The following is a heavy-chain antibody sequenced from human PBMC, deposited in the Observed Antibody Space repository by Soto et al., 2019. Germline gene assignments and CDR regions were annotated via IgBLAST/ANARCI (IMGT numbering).Heavy chain of an antibody. Sequence: NPGKSLKISCKGSGYYFNRYWIGWLRQLTGKGLEWMGLIYPEDSETIYNPSFAGQVTISVDRSSTTAFLQWGRLKASDTAIYYCAKLTGGVHSRTNWFHPWGHGTLVTVSS. D-gene: IGHD7-27*01. CDR1: GYYFNRYW. CDR2: IYPEDSET. CDR3: AKLTGGVHSRTNWFHP. V-gene: IGHV5-51*03. J-gene: IGHJ5*02.